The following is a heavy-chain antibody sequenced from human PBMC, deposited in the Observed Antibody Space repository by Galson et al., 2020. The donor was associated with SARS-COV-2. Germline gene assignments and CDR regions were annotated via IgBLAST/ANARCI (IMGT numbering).Heavy chain of an antibody. Sequence: GESLKISCEGSGFSFSLHPMHWVRQAPGKGLQWVAVISFDGKSEFYADSVKGRFSISRDNAKNTVFLQMNSLRPDDTGLYFCARDMFGEKLEPDYWGQGTQVLVSS. CDR2: ISFDGKSE. CDR1: GFSFSLHP. J-gene: IGHJ4*02. D-gene: IGHD3-10*02. V-gene: IGHV3-30*17. CDR3: ARDMFGEKLEPDY.